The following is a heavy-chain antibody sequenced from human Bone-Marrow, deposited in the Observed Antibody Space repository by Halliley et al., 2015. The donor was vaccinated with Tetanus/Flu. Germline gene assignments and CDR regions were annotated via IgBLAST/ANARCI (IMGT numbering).Heavy chain of an antibody. CDR3: VKGRGLTAEFDH. CDR1: GFPFSGTA. CDR2: IVGSCSST. D-gene: IGHD4-17*01. Sequence: SLRLSCAASGFPFSGTAMNWVRQAPGKGLEWVAAIVGSCSSTPYADSVKGRFTISRDNSQNTLHLHMSSLRGEDTAVYYCVKGRGLTAEFDHWGQGVLVTVSS. V-gene: IGHV3-23*01. J-gene: IGHJ4*02.